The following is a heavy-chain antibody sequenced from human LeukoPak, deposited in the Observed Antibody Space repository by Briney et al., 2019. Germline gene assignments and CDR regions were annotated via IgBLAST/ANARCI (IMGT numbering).Heavy chain of an antibody. Sequence: GGSLRLSCVASGFTLSSYNMKWVRQAPGKRLEWVSSISWRSSDIEYADSVKGRFTISRDIDKKSLYLQMNSLRVEDTAVYYCARDIEEVDSDGSTRGYWGQGTLVTVSS. CDR3: ARDIEEVDSDGSTRGY. V-gene: IGHV3-21*01. J-gene: IGHJ4*02. CDR1: GFTLSSYN. D-gene: IGHD2-2*01. CDR2: ISWRSSDI.